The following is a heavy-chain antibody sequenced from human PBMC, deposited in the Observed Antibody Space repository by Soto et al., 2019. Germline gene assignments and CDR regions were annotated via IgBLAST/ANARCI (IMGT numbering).Heavy chain of an antibody. CDR2: IFYSGAT. Sequence: SETLSLTCTVSGESINNDDNFWTWIRQKPGQGLEWIGYIFYSGATYYNPSLKARVTISMDKSRKYFSLDLSSVTAADTAVYYCMTTHGAYSYDSAYWGQGTLVTVSS. J-gene: IGHJ4*02. CDR1: GESINNDDNF. CDR3: MTTHGAYSYDSAY. D-gene: IGHD3-22*01. V-gene: IGHV4-31*07.